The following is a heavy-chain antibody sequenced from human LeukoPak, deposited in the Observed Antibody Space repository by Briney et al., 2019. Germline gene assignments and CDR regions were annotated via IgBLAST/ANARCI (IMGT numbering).Heavy chain of an antibody. D-gene: IGHD3-22*01. CDR2: IRYDGTNK. CDR1: GFTFSSYG. CDR3: AAITMILPVDY. Sequence: GGSLRLSCAASGFTFSSYGMHWVRQAPGKGLEWLAFIRYDGTNKYYADSVKGRFTISRDNSKNTVYLQMNSLRPEDTAVYYCAAITMILPVDYWGQGTLVAVSS. V-gene: IGHV3-30*02. J-gene: IGHJ4*02.